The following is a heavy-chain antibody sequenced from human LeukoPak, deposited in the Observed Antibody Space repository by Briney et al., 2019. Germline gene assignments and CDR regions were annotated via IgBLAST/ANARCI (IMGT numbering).Heavy chain of an antibody. J-gene: IGHJ3*02. D-gene: IGHD3-3*01. CDR3: ARVGDVLRFLEWTHDAFDI. Sequence: PGGSLRLSCAASGFTFSSYSMNWVRQAPGKGLEWVSSISSSSYIYYADSVKGRFTISRDNAKNSLYLQMNSLRAEDTAVYYCARVGDVLRFLEWTHDAFDIWGQGTMVTVSS. CDR1: GFTFSSYS. V-gene: IGHV3-21*01. CDR2: ISSSSYI.